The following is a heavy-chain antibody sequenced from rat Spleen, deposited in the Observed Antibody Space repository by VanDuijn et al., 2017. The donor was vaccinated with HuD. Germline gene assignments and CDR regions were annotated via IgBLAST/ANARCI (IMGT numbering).Heavy chain of an antibody. V-gene: IGHV5-20*01. CDR3: TTIVMDA. CDR1: GFTFSDYY. J-gene: IGHJ4*01. Sequence: EVQLVESDGGLVQPGKSLKLSCAASGFTFSDYYMAWVRQAPTKGLEWVATISSDGGRNFYRDSVKGRFTISRDNAKSSLYLQMDSLRSVDTATYYCTTIVMDAWGQGASVTVSS. CDR2: ISSDGGRN.